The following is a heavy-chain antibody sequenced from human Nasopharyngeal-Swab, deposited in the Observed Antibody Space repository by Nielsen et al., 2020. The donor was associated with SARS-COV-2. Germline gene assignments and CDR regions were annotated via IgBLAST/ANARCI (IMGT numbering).Heavy chain of an antibody. Sequence: SGPTLVKPTQPLTLPCTFSGFPLNTGGVGVGWIRQPPGKSLEWLTLLYGDDGKTYSPSLQSRHTIPKDTSKNQVVLTMTNMDPVDTATYYCPHKKNWNFDYWGQGIPVTVSS. D-gene: IGHD1-1*01. CDR3: PHKKNWNFDY. V-gene: IGHV2-5*02. CDR1: GFPLNTGGVG. J-gene: IGHJ4*02. CDR2: LYGDDGK.